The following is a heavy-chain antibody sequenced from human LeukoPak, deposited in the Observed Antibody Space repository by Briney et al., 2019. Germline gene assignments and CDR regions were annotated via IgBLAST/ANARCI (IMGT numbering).Heavy chain of an antibody. CDR1: GGTFSSYA. V-gene: IGHV1-69*13. J-gene: IGHJ4*02. CDR3: ARDLEYPNRFFDY. Sequence: ASVKVSCKASGGTFSSYAISWVRQAPGQGLEWMGGIIPTFGTANYAQKFQGRVTITADESTSTAYMELSSLRSEDTAVYYCARDLEYPNRFFDYWGQGTLVTVSS. D-gene: IGHD2/OR15-2a*01. CDR2: IIPTFGTA.